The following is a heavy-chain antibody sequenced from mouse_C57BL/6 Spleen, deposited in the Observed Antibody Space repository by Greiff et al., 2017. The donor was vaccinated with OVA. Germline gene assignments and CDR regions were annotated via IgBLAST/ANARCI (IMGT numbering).Heavy chain of an antibody. J-gene: IGHJ4*01. D-gene: IGHD4-1*01. CDR1: GFTFSDYG. CDR3: AKNWEGLYAMDY. CDR2: ISSGSSTI. V-gene: IGHV5-17*01. Sequence: DVHLVESGGGLVKPGGSLKLSCAASGFTFSDYGMHWVRQAPEKGLEWVAYISSGSSTIYYADTVKGRFTISRDNAKNTLFLQMTSLRSEDTAMYYCAKNWEGLYAMDYWGQGTSVTVSS.